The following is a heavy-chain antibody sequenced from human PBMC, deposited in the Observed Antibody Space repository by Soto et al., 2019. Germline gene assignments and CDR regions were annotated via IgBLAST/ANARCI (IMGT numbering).Heavy chain of an antibody. CDR3: ARDLVDTAMVGFDY. Sequence: ASVKVSCKASGYTFTGYYMHWVRQAPGQGLEWMGWINPNSGGTNYAQKFQGRVTMTRDTSINTAYMELSRLRSDDTAVYYCARDLVDTAMVGFDYWGQGTLVTVSS. CDR2: INPNSGGT. D-gene: IGHD5-18*01. J-gene: IGHJ4*02. V-gene: IGHV1-2*02. CDR1: GYTFTGYY.